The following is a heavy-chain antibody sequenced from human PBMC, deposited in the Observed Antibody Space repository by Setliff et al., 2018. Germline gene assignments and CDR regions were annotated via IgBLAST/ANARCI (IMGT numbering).Heavy chain of an antibody. Sequence: GVLRLSCAASGFTFSSYAMSWVRQAPGKGLEWVSVIYTRGSTYYADSVKGRFTISRDNSKNTVYLEMNSLRAEDTAVYYCAKRGPYCSGGTCHYYFDYWGQGTLVTVSS. J-gene: IGHJ4*02. CDR1: GFTFSSYA. D-gene: IGHD2-15*01. V-gene: IGHV3-23*05. CDR3: AKRGPYCSGGTCHYYFDY. CDR2: IYTRGST.